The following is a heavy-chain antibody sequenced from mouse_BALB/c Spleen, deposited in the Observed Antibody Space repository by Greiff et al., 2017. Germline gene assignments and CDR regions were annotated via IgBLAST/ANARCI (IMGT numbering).Heavy chain of an antibody. V-gene: IGHV1-87*01. CDR1: GYTFTSYW. CDR3: ARGGDRDGY. CDR2: IYPGDGDT. D-gene: IGHD3-3*01. Sequence: LQQSGAELARPGASVKLSCKASGYTFTSYWMQWVKQRPGQGLEWIGAIYPGDGDTRYTQKFKGKATLTADKSSSTAYMQLSSLASEDSAVYYCARGGDRDGYWGQGTTLTVSS. J-gene: IGHJ2*01.